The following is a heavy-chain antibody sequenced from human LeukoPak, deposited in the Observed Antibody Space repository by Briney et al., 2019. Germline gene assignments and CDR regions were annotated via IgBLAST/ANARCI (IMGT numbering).Heavy chain of an antibody. D-gene: IGHD4/OR15-4a*01. J-gene: IGHJ4*02. V-gene: IGHV1-69*05. CDR2: IIPIFGTA. Sequence: SVKVSCKASGGTFSSCAISWVRQAPGQGLEWMGGIIPIFGTANYAQKFQGRVTINTDEFTSTAYMELSSLRSEDTAVCYCARASDYGPTAHFDYWGQGTLVTVSS. CDR1: GGTFSSCA. CDR3: ARASDYGPTAHFDY.